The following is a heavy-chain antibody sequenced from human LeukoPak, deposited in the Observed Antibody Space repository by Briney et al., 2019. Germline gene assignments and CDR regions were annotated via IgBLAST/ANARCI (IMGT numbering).Heavy chain of an antibody. D-gene: IGHD2-15*01. Sequence: PGGSLRLSCAASGFTFSSYAMSWVRQAPGKGLEWVSAISGSGGSTYYADSVKGRFTISRDNSKNTLYLQMNSLRAEDTAVYYCARRILPWSRVAQHDAFDIWGQGTMVTVSS. V-gene: IGHV3-23*01. CDR3: ARRILPWSRVAQHDAFDI. CDR2: ISGSGGST. CDR1: GFTFSSYA. J-gene: IGHJ3*02.